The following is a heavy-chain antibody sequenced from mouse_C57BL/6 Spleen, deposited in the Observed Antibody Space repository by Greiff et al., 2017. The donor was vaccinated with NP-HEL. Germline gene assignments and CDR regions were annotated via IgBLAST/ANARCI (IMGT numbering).Heavy chain of an antibody. CDR2: ISGGGGNT. CDR1: GFTFSSYT. Sequence: EVKLVESGGGLVKPGGSLKLSCAASGFTFSSYTMSWVRQTPEKRLEWVATISGGGGNTYYPDSVKGRFTISRDNAKNTLYLQMSSLRSEDTALYYCARQDGYYKGYAMDYWGQGTSVTVSS. J-gene: IGHJ4*01. V-gene: IGHV5-9*01. CDR3: ARQDGYYKGYAMDY. D-gene: IGHD2-3*01.